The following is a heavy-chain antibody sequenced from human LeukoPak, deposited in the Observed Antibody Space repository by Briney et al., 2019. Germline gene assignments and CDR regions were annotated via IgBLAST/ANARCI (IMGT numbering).Heavy chain of an antibody. CDR1: GGSISSYY. CDR2: IYYIGST. Sequence: SETLSLTCTVSGGSISSYYWSWIRQPPGKGLEYIGYIYYIGSTNYNPSLKSRATISIDTSKNQFSLKLSSVTAADTAVYYCARQLYGMDVWGQGTTVTVSS. V-gene: IGHV4-59*08. CDR3: ARQLYGMDV. J-gene: IGHJ6*02.